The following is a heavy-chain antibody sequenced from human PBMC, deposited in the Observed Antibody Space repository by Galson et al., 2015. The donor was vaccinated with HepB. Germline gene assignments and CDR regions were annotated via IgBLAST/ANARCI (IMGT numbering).Heavy chain of an antibody. V-gene: IGHV3-9*01. J-gene: IGHJ4*02. CDR3: AKDPIGYCCSTSCYAFDY. CDR1: GFTFDDYA. CDR2: ISWNSGSI. D-gene: IGHD2-2*01. Sequence: SLRLSCAASGFTFDDYAMHWVRQAPGKGLEWVSGISWNSGSIGYADSVKGRFTISRDNAKNSLYLQMNSLRAEDTALYYCAKDPIGYCCSTSCYAFDYWGQGTLVTVSS.